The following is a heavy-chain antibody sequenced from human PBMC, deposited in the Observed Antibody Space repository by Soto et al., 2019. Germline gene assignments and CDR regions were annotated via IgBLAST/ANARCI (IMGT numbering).Heavy chain of an antibody. CDR3: ARLSTSIAYYYGMDV. CDR1: GYSFTSYW. CDR2: IYPDDSDT. V-gene: IGHV5-51*01. J-gene: IGHJ6*02. D-gene: IGHD6-6*01. Sequence: PGESLKISCKGSGYSFTSYWIAWVRQMPGEGLESMGIIYPDDSDTRYSPSFQGQVTISADKPISTAYLQWSSLKASDTAMYYCARLSTSIAYYYGMDVWGQGTTVTVSS.